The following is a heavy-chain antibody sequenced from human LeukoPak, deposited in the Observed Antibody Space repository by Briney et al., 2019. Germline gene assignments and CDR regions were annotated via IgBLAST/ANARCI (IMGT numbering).Heavy chain of an antibody. V-gene: IGHV3-74*01. CDR1: GFTFSTYW. CDR2: ISGVGGVT. D-gene: IGHD7-27*01. CDR3: ARDFDWGSGH. Sequence: PGGSLRLSCAASGFTFSTYWMHWVGQPPGRGLVGVSLISGVGGVTRTADSVRGGFIISRDNAKNTLYLQLNGLRAEDTAVYYCARDFDWGSGHWGQGALVTVSS. J-gene: IGHJ4*02.